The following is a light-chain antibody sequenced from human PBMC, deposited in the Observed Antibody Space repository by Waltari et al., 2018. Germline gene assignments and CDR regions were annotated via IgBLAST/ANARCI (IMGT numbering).Light chain of an antibody. J-gene: IGKJ5*01. CDR1: QSVSSSY. CDR2: GAS. Sequence: IVLTQSPDTLSLSPGERATLSCRASQSVSSSYLAWYQQKPDQAPRLLFYGASSRATGIPDRFSGSGSGTDFTLTISRLEPEDFAVYYCQQYGTSWITFGQGTRLEIE. CDR3: QQYGTSWIT. V-gene: IGKV3-20*01.